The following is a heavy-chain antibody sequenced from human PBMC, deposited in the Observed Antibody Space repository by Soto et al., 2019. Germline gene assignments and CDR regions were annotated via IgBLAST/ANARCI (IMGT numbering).Heavy chain of an antibody. Sequence: QVQLVQSGAEVKKPGASVKVSCKASGYTFTGYYMHWVRQAPGQGLEWMGWVNPNSGGTNYAQKFQGLVTITRDTSISTAYMGLSRVRSDDTAVYYCARAPFLWLGEPGALYYWGQGTLVTVSS. D-gene: IGHD3-10*01. CDR1: GYTFTGYY. V-gene: IGHV1-2*04. CDR3: ARAPFLWLGEPGALYY. J-gene: IGHJ4*02. CDR2: VNPNSGGT.